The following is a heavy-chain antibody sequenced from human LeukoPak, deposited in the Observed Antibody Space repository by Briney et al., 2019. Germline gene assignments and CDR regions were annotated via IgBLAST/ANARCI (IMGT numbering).Heavy chain of an antibody. D-gene: IGHD1-1*01. CDR1: GGSFSGYY. Sequence: SETLSLTCAVYGGSFSGYYWSWIRQPPGKGLEWIGEINHSGSTNYNPSLKSRVTISVDTSKNQFSLKLNSVTPEDTAVYYCARDLLVTTGYALGYWGQGTLVTVSS. V-gene: IGHV4-34*01. CDR2: INHSGST. CDR3: ARDLLVTTGYALGY. J-gene: IGHJ4*02.